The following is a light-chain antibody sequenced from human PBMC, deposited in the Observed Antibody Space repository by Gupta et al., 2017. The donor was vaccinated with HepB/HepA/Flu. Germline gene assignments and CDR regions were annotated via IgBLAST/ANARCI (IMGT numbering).Light chain of an antibody. Sequence: EIVFTPSPATPSLSPGESATLSSGVSQSVSKNNLAWYQHKPGLAPRLLIYDASSRATGIPDRFSGSGSGTDFTLTISRLEPEDVAVYFCQQYGSGPFTFGPGTKVDIK. J-gene: IGKJ3*01. CDR1: QSVSKNN. CDR3: QQYGSGPFT. CDR2: DAS. V-gene: IGKV3D-20*01.